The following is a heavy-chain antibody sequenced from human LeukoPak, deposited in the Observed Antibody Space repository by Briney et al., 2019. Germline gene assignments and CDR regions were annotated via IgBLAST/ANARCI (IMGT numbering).Heavy chain of an antibody. Sequence: GGSLRLSCAASGFTFSNAWMNWVRQAPGKGLEWVSSISSSSSHIYYADSVKGRFTISRDNAKTSLYLQMSSLRAEDSAVYYCARGLPAAPANDYWGQGTLVTVSS. CDR1: GFTFSNAW. V-gene: IGHV3-21*01. CDR2: ISSSSSHI. CDR3: ARGLPAAPANDY. J-gene: IGHJ4*02. D-gene: IGHD2-2*01.